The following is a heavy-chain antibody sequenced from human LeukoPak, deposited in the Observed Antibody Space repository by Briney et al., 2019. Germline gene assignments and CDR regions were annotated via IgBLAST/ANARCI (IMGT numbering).Heavy chain of an antibody. CDR1: GYTFSNYD. CDR3: AREQKGSHYYGMDV. CDR2: ISTYNGNT. Sequence: ASVKVSCKSSGYTFSNYDITWVRQAPGQGLEWMGWISTYNGNTNYAQKFQGRVTMTTDRSTSTAYMELRSLRSDDTALYYCAREQKGSHYYGMDVWGQGTTVTVSS. J-gene: IGHJ6*02. D-gene: IGHD1-26*01. V-gene: IGHV1-18*01.